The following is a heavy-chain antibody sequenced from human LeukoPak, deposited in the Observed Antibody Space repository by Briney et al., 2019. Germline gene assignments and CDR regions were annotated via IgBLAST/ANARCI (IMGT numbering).Heavy chain of an antibody. CDR2: ISGSGGST. V-gene: IGHV3-23*01. CDR3: AKRVELYYDILTGYYDRYQGYYFDY. D-gene: IGHD3-9*01. J-gene: IGHJ4*02. Sequence: SGGSLRLSCAASGFTFSSYGMSWVRQAPGKGLEWVSAISGSGGSTYYADSVKGRFTISRDNSKNTLYLQMNSLRAEDTAVYYCAKRVELYYDILTGYYDRYQGYYFDYWGQGTLVTVSS. CDR1: GFTFSSYG.